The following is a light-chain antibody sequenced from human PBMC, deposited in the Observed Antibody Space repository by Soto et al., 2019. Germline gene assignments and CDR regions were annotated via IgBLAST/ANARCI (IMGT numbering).Light chain of an antibody. V-gene: IGLV2-23*02. J-gene: IGLJ2*01. CDR1: SSDVGNYNL. Sequence: QSVLTQPASVSGSPGQSITISCTGTSSDVGNYNLVSWYQQYPGKAPKLMIYEVTKRPSGVSNRFSGSKSGNTASLTISGLQAEDEADYYCCSYAGSSSVIFGGGTKLTVL. CDR3: CSYAGSSSVI. CDR2: EVT.